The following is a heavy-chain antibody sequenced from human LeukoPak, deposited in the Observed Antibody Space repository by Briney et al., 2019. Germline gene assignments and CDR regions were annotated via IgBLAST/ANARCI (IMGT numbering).Heavy chain of an antibody. CDR2: IRHDGSNK. D-gene: IGHD2-2*01. J-gene: IGHJ4*02. Sequence: PGGSLRLSCAASGFTFSSYGMHWVRQAPGKGLEWVAFIRHDGSNKYYADSVKGRFTISRDNSKNTLYLQMNSLRAEDTALYYCVKHSAPVLAAARFDYWGQGNLVTVSS. CDR1: GFTFSSYG. V-gene: IGHV3-30*02. CDR3: VKHSAPVLAAARFDY.